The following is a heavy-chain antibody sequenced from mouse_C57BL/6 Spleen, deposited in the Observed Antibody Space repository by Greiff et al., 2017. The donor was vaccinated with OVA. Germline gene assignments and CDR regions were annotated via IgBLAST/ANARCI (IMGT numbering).Heavy chain of an antibody. D-gene: IGHD1-1*01. V-gene: IGHV1-82*01. CDR2: IYPGDGDT. CDR1: GYAFSSSW. J-gene: IGHJ2*01. CDR3: ARTTVVATDYFDY. Sequence: VQLQQSGPELVKPGASVKISCKASGYAFSSSWMNWVKQRPGQGLEWIGRIYPGDGDTNYNGKFKGKATLTADKSSSTAYMRLSSLTSEDSAVYFCARTTVVATDYFDYWGQGTTLTVSA.